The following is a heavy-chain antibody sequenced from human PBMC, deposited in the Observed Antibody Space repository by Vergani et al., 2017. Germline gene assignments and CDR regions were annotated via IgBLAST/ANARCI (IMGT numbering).Heavy chain of an antibody. CDR1: GGSFSGYY. J-gene: IGHJ6*03. CDR2: INHSGST. CDR3: ARAPYYDFWSGYSPLYYYYYMDV. V-gene: IGHV4-34*01. D-gene: IGHD3-3*01. Sequence: QVQLQQWGAGLLKPSETLSLTCAVYGGSFSGYYWSWIRQPPGKGLEWIGEINHSGSTNYNPSLKSRVTISVDTSKNQFSLKLSSVTAADTAVYYCARAPYYDFWSGYSPLYYYYYMDVWGKGTTVTVSS.